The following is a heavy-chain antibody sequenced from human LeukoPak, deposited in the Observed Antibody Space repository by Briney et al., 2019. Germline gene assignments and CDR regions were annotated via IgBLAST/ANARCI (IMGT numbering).Heavy chain of an antibody. V-gene: IGHV1-2*06. D-gene: IGHD3-22*01. CDR2: INPNSGGT. Sequence: ASVKVSCKASGYTFTGYYMHWVRQAPGQGLEWMGRINPNSGGTNYAQKFQGRVTMTRDTSISTAYMELSRLRSDDTAVYYCARGTRSSGYDFDYWGQETLVTVSS. CDR3: ARGTRSSGYDFDY. CDR1: GYTFTGYY. J-gene: IGHJ4*02.